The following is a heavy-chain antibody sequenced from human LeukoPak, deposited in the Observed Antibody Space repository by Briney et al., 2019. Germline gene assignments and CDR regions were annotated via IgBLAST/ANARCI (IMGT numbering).Heavy chain of an antibody. CDR2: IYTGGDT. CDR1: GFTVNSNY. J-gene: IGHJ4*02. CDR3: TKGLWAGVSAARD. Sequence: GGSLRLSCAASGFTVNSNYMSWARQAPGKGLEWVSVIYTGGDTYYADSVKGRFTISRDNSKNTVYLQMNSLRAEDTAVYYCTKGLWAGVSAARDWGQGTLVTVSS. V-gene: IGHV3-66*01. D-gene: IGHD3-10*01.